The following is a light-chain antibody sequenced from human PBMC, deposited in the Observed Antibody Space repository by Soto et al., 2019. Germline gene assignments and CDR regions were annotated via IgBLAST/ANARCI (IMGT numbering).Light chain of an antibody. Sequence: DIQMTQSPSTLSASVGDRVTITCRASQSISQWLAWYQQKPGKAPKLLIYKASSLESGVPSRFSGSGSGTEFTLPISSLQPDDFATYYCQQYDTYWTFGQGTRVEI. V-gene: IGKV1-5*03. CDR2: KAS. J-gene: IGKJ1*01. CDR1: QSISQW. CDR3: QQYDTYWT.